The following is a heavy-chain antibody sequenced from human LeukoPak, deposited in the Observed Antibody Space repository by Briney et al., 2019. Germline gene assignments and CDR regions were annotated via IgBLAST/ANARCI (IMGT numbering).Heavy chain of an antibody. J-gene: IGHJ4*02. CDR3: AKGGGGSEMDY. CDR2: FSWDGVTT. CDR1: GFTFDDYT. D-gene: IGHD1-26*01. Sequence: GGSLRLPCAATGFTFDDYTMHWVRQPPGKGLEWVSLFSWDGVTTYYADSVKGRFTISRDSGKNSLYLQMNSLTTEDTAFYYCAKGGGGSEMDYWGQGTLVTVSS. V-gene: IGHV3-43*01.